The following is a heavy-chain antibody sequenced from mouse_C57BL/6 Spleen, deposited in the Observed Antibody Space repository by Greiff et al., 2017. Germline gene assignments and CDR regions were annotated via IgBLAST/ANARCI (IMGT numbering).Heavy chain of an antibody. CDR2: IHPNSGST. J-gene: IGHJ1*03. V-gene: IGHV1-64*01. D-gene: IGHD1-1*01. Sequence: QVQLKQPGAELVKPGASVKLSCKASGYTFTSYWMHWVKQRPGQGLEWIGMIHPNSGSTNYNEKFKSKATLTVDKSSSTAYMQLSSLTSEDSAVYYCARGTTVVATGYWYFDVWGTGTTVTVSS. CDR1: GYTFTSYW. CDR3: ARGTTVVATGYWYFDV.